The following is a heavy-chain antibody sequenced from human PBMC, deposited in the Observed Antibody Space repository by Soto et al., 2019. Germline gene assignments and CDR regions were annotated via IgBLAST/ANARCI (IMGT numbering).Heavy chain of an antibody. CDR3: ARGFEHPSGWYVWFDP. D-gene: IGHD6-19*01. Sequence: ASVKVSCKASGYTFTSYGISWVRQAPGQGLEWMGWIRPYNGNTNYAQKLQGRVTMTTDTSTSTAYMELRSLRSDDTAVYYCARGFEHPSGWYVWFDPWGQGTLVTVSS. CDR1: GYTFTSYG. V-gene: IGHV1-18*01. J-gene: IGHJ5*02. CDR2: IRPYNGNT.